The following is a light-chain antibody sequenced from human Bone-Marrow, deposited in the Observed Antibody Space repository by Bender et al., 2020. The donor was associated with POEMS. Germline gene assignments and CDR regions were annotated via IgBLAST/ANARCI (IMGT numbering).Light chain of an antibody. CDR2: DVT. V-gene: IGLV2-11*01. CDR3: CSYAGTDTFTWV. Sequence: QSALTQPASVSGSPGQSITISCSGTTPDFAYDYFVSWYQQHPGKAPKLLIYDVTERPSGVPDRFSGSKSGYTASLTISGLQAEDEADYYCCSYAGTDTFTWVFGGGTKLTVL. CDR1: TPDFAYDYF. J-gene: IGLJ3*02.